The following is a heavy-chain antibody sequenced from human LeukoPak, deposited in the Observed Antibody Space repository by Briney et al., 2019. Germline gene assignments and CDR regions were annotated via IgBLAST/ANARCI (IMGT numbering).Heavy chain of an antibody. CDR2: IYYSGST. CDR3: AKQDLASFEELFK. CDR1: GGSISSRSYY. D-gene: IGHD3-10*01. Sequence: SESLSLTCSVSGGSISSRSYYWGWIRQPPGKGLEWIGSIYYSGSTYYNPSLKSRVTISLDTFKKHFSLKLKSVTAADTAVYYCAKQDLASFEELFKWGQGTLVIVSS. J-gene: IGHJ1*01. V-gene: IGHV4-39*01.